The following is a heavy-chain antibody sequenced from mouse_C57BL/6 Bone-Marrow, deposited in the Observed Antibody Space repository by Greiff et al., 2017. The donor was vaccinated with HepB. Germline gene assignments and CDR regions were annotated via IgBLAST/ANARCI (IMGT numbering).Heavy chain of an antibody. D-gene: IGHD3-2*02. Sequence: EVQLQQSGAELVRPGASVKLSCTASGFNIKDDYMHWVKQRPEQGLEWIGWIDPENGDTEYASKFQGKATITADTSYNTAYLQLSSLTSEDTAVYYCTTPGQLRDYWGQGTLVTVSA. J-gene: IGHJ3*01. V-gene: IGHV14-4*01. CDR2: IDPENGDT. CDR1: GFNIKDDY. CDR3: TTPGQLRDY.